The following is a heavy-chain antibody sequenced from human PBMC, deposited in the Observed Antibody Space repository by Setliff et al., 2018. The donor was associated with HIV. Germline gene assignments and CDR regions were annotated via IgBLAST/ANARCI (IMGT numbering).Heavy chain of an antibody. CDR1: GFTFSSYA. CDR3: ARDFLAWTLGGAFDI. D-gene: IGHD3-10*01. Sequence: GGSLRLSCAASGFTFSSYAMHWVRQAPGKGLEWVAVISYDGSNKYYADSMQGRFTVSRDNSKNTLYLQMNSLGAEDTAVYYCARDFLAWTLGGAFDIWGQGTMVTVSS. V-gene: IGHV3-30-3*01. J-gene: IGHJ3*02. CDR2: ISYDGSNK.